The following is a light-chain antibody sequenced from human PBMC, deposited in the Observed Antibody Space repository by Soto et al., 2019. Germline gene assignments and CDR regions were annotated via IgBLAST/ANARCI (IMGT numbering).Light chain of an antibody. CDR2: DDS. V-gene: IGKV1-5*01. CDR1: QSIISW. CDR3: QKYNTYPWT. J-gene: IGKJ1*01. Sequence: DLEMTQSPSTLSPSLGDTITITCRASQSIISWLAWYQQKTGKAPKLLIYDDSSLESGVPYRFSGSGSGTELTLTISRLQPDDFALYFCQKYNTYPWTCGQGTKVDIK.